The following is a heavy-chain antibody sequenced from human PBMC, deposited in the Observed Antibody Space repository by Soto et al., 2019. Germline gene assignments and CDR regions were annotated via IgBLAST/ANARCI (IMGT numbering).Heavy chain of an antibody. D-gene: IGHD3-3*01. CDR3: ASFTIFGAANWFDP. V-gene: IGHV1-8*01. Sequence: QVQLVQSGAEVKKPGASVKVSCKASGYTFTSYDINWVRQATGQGLEWMGWMNPNSGNTGYAQEFQGRVTMTRNTSISTAYMELSSLRSEDTAVYYCASFTIFGAANWFDPWGQGTLVTVSS. CDR2: MNPNSGNT. CDR1: GYTFTSYD. J-gene: IGHJ5*02.